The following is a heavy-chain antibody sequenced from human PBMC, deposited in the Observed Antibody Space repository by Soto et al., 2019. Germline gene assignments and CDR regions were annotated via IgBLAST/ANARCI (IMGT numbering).Heavy chain of an antibody. CDR2: IYWDDDK. D-gene: IGHD5-12*01. CDR3: AHKDGYTFDY. Sequence: QITLKESGPTLVKPTQTLPLTCTFSGFSLSTSEVGVGWIRQPPGKAMEWLALIYWDDDKRYSPSLKSRLTNTKDTSKNQVVHTMTNMDTVDTATYYCAHKDGYTFDYWGQGTLVTVSS. CDR1: GFSLSTSEVG. V-gene: IGHV2-5*02. J-gene: IGHJ4*02.